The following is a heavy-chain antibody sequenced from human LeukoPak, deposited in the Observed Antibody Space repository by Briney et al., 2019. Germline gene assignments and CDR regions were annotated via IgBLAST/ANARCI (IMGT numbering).Heavy chain of an antibody. CDR2: ISSSSSYI. D-gene: IGHD5-12*01. CDR3: ATLVATTQFDY. J-gene: IGHJ4*02. V-gene: IGHV3-21*01. CDR1: GFTFSSYS. Sequence: GGSLRLSCAASGFTFSSYSMSWVRQAPGKGLEWVSSISSSSSYIYYADSVKGRFTMSRDNAKNSLYLQMNSLRAEDTAVYYCATLVATTQFDYWGQGTLVTVSS.